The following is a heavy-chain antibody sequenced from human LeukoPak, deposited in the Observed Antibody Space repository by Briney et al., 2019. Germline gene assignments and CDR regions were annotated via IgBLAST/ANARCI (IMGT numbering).Heavy chain of an antibody. CDR1: GFTFSSYG. CDR2: ISSSSSYI. J-gene: IGHJ4*02. D-gene: IGHD6-13*01. CDR3: ARDGLRQQLVRVLFDY. V-gene: IGHV3-21*01. Sequence: GRSLRLSCAASGFTFSSYGMHWVRQATGKGLEWVSSISSSSSYIYYADSVKGRFTISRDNAKNSLYLQMNSLRAEDTAVYYCARDGLRQQLVRVLFDYWGQGTLVTVSS.